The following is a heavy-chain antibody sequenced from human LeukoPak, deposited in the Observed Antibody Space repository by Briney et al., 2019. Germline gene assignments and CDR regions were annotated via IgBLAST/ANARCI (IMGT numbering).Heavy chain of an antibody. CDR1: GYSFASSW. CDR2: IFPGDSDT. V-gene: IGHV5-51*01. J-gene: IGHJ6*02. D-gene: IGHD1-7*01. CDR3: ARLRGTSKTYFYDALDV. Sequence: GESLKISCKGSGYSFASSWIGWVRQRPGKGLEWMGIIFPGDSDTRYSPSFEGQVTISADDSLNTPFLQWSGLKASDTAMYYCARLRGTSKTYFYDALDVWGQGTTVTVSS.